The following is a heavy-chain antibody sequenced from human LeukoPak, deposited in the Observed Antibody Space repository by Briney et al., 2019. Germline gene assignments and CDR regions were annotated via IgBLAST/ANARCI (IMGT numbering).Heavy chain of an antibody. D-gene: IGHD3-22*01. CDR3: ARDYDSSGRFDY. Sequence: SETLSLTCTVAGGSISSNYWTWIRQPPGKGLEWIGYIYYSGSTNYNPSLKSRVTISVDTSKNQFSLKLSSVTAADTAIYYCARDYDSSGRFDYWGQGTLVTVSS. V-gene: IGHV4-59*01. CDR1: GGSISSNY. J-gene: IGHJ4*02. CDR2: IYYSGST.